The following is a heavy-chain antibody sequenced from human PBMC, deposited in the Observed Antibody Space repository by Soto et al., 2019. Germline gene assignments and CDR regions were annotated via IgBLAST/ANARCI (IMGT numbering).Heavy chain of an antibody. V-gene: IGHV3-49*04. CDR3: TRDRLTYYYDSSGYYSLRYAFDI. Sequence: HPGGSLRLSCTASGFTFGDYAMSWVRQAPGKGLEWVGLIRSKAYGGTTEYAASVKGRFTISRDDSKSIAYLQMNSLKTEDTAVYYCTRDRLTYYYDSSGYYSLRYAFDIWGQGTMVTVSS. CDR2: IRSKAYGGTT. J-gene: IGHJ3*02. CDR1: GFTFGDYA. D-gene: IGHD3-22*01.